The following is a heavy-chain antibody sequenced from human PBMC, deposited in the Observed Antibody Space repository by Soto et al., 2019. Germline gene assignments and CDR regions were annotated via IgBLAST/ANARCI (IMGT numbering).Heavy chain of an antibody. J-gene: IGHJ6*02. CDR2: ISWDGGST. Sequence: GGSLRLSCAASGFTFSSYAMHWVRQAPGKGLEYVSLISWDGGSTYYADSVKGRFTISRDNSKNSLYLQMNSLRTEDTALYYCAKDIGDIVLVPAADYYYYGMDVWGQGTTVTVS. CDR3: AKDIGDIVLVPAADYYYYGMDV. D-gene: IGHD2-2*01. V-gene: IGHV3-43*02. CDR1: GFTFSSYA.